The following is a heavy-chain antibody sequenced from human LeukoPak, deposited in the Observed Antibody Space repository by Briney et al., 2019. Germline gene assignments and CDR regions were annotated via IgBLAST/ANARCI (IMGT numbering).Heavy chain of an antibody. CDR2: TNHSGST. CDR1: GGSFSGYY. D-gene: IGHD3-16*02. Sequence: SETLSLTCAVYGGSFSGYYWSWIRQPPGKGLEWIGETNHSGSTNYNPSLKSRVTISVDTSKNQFSLKLSSVTAADTAVYYCARDRVDYVWGSYPPARYYFDYWGQGTLVTVSS. V-gene: IGHV4-34*01. CDR3: ARDRVDYVWGSYPPARYYFDY. J-gene: IGHJ4*02.